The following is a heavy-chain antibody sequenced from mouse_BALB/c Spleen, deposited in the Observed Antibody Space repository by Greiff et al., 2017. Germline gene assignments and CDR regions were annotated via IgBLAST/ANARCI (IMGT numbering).Heavy chain of an antibody. CDR3: AKEYGNYDYYAMDY. CDR2: IWGDGST. D-gene: IGHD2-10*02. V-gene: IGHV2-6-7*01. CDR1: GFSLTGYG. Sequence: QVHVKQSGPGLVAPSQSLSITCTVSGFSLTGYGVNWVRQPPGKGLEWLGMIWGDGSTDYNSALKSRLSISKDNSKSQVFLKMNSLQTDDTARYYCAKEYGNYDYYAMDYWGQGTSVTVSS. J-gene: IGHJ4*01.